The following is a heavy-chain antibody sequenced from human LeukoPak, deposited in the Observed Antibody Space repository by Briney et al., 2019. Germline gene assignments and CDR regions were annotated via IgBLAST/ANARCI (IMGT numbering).Heavy chain of an antibody. CDR2: ISWNSGTI. J-gene: IGHJ4*02. CDR1: GFSFDDYA. V-gene: IGHV3-9*03. Sequence: GGPLRLSCAASGFSFDDYAMHWVRQAPGKGLEWVSGISWNSGTIGYADSVKGRFTISRDNAKNSLYLQMNSLRAEDMALYYCAKGVGATYLYYFDYWGQGTLVTVSS. D-gene: IGHD1-26*01. CDR3: AKGVGATYLYYFDY.